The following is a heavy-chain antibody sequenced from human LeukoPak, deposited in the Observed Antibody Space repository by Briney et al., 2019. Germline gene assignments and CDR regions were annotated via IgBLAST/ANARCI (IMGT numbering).Heavy chain of an antibody. CDR3: ARDLDSSGFDY. J-gene: IGHJ4*02. D-gene: IGHD6-19*01. CDR2: ISAYNGNT. V-gene: IGHV1-18*04. Sequence: ASVKVSCKASGYTFTSYGIIWVRQAPGQGLEWMGWISAYNGNTNYAQKFQGRVTMTRDTSTSTVYMELSSLRSEDTAVYYCARDLDSSGFDYWGQGTLVTVSS. CDR1: GYTFTSYG.